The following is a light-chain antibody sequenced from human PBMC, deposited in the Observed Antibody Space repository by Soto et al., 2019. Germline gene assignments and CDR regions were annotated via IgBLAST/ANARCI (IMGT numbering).Light chain of an antibody. CDR1: QSVLSSSNNRNY. V-gene: IGKV4-1*01. J-gene: IGKJ4*01. CDR2: WAS. Sequence: DIVMTQSPDSLAVSLGERATINCKSSQSVLSSSNNRNYLAWYQQKPGQPPRLLIYWASTRESGVPDRFSGSGSGTDFTLTSGSLQAEDVAAYYCQQYYSTPLTFGGGTKVGIK. CDR3: QQYYSTPLT.